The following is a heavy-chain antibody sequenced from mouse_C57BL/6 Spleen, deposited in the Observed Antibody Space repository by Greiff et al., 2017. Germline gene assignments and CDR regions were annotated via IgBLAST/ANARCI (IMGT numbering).Heavy chain of an antibody. D-gene: IGHD1-1*01. Sequence: QVQLQQPGAELVKPGASVKLSCKASGYTFTSYWMHWVKQRPGQGLEWIGMIHPNSGSTNYNEKFKSKATLTVDKSSSTAYMQLSSLTSEDSAADYCARGITTVVASFDYWGQGTTLTVSS. V-gene: IGHV1-64*01. CDR1: GYTFTSYW. J-gene: IGHJ2*01. CDR3: ARGITTVVASFDY. CDR2: IHPNSGST.